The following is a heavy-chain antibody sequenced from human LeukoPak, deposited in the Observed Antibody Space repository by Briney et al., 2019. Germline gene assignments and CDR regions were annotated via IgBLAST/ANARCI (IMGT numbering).Heavy chain of an antibody. CDR3: ARKIAAPNKGFDY. J-gene: IGHJ4*02. CDR2: ISAYNGNT. V-gene: IGHV1-18*01. D-gene: IGHD6-6*01. Sequence: ASVKVSCKASGYTFTSYGISWVRQAPGQGLEWMGWISAYNGNTNYAQKLQGRVTMTRDTSTSTFYMELSSLRSEDTAVYYCARKIAAPNKGFDYWGQGTLVTVSS. CDR1: GYTFTSYG.